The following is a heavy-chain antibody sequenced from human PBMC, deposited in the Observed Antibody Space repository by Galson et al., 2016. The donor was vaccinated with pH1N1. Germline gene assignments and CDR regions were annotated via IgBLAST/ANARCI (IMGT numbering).Heavy chain of an antibody. CDR1: GFTFSTYW. J-gene: IGHJ3*01. Sequence: SLRLSCADSGFTFSTYWMTWVRQIPGKGLQWLANIKQDESEKHYVDSVKGRFTISRDNAKNPLYLQMNSLRAEDTAVYYCARERAGAFHLWGQGTMVIVSS. CDR3: ARERAGAFHL. CDR2: IKQDESEK. V-gene: IGHV3-7*01.